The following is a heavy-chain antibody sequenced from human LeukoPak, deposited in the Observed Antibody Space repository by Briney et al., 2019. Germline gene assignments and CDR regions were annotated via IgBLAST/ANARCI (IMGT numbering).Heavy chain of an antibody. Sequence: SETLSLTCSVSGGSINNYYWSWIRQPPGKGLEWIGHIFYSGSTNYNPSLKSRVTISLVMSKNQISLKLSSVTTADTAMYYCARTDDAFHIWGHGTTVTVSS. J-gene: IGHJ3*02. V-gene: IGHV4-59*01. CDR2: IFYSGST. CDR3: ARTDDAFHI. CDR1: GGSINNYY. D-gene: IGHD2-21*02.